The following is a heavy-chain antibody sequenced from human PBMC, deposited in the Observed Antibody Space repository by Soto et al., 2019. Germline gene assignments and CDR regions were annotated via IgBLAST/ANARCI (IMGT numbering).Heavy chain of an antibody. CDR2: IIPIFGTA. Sequence: SVKVSCKASGGTFSSYAISWVRHPPGQGLEWMGRIIPIFGTANYAKKFQGRVTITRDMSTSTAYMELSSLRSEETAVYYCAAVCSGGSCYGDFDIWGQGTMVTVSS. V-gene: IGHV1-69*05. CDR1: GGTFSSYA. CDR3: AAVCSGGSCYGDFDI. D-gene: IGHD2-15*01. J-gene: IGHJ3*02.